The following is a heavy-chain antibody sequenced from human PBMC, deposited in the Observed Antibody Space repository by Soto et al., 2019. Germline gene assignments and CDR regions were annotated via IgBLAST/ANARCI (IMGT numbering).Heavy chain of an antibody. Sequence: QVQLVQSGAEVKKPGSSVKVSCKASGGTFSSYAISWVRQAPGQGLEWMGGIIPIFGTANYAQKFQGRVTITADEYTSTAYMELSSLRSEDKAVYYCAREGASGSHIGYWGQGTLVTVSS. J-gene: IGHJ4*02. CDR3: AREGASGSHIGY. CDR2: IIPIFGTA. CDR1: GGTFSSYA. D-gene: IGHD3-22*01. V-gene: IGHV1-69*01.